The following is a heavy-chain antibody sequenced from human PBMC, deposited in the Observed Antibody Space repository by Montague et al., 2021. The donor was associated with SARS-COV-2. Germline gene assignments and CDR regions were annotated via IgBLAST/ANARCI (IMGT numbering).Heavy chain of an antibody. CDR2: IYHSGST. V-gene: IGHV4-38-2*02. CDR3: WGGVVAHYYYYGMDV. Sequence: SETLSLTCTVSGYSISSGYYWGWIRQPPGKGLEWIGSIYHSGSTYYNPSLKSRVTISVDTSKNQFSLKLSSVTAADTAVYYSWGGVVAHYYYYGMDVWGQGTTVTVSS. D-gene: IGHD2-15*01. J-gene: IGHJ6*02. CDR1: GYSISSGYY.